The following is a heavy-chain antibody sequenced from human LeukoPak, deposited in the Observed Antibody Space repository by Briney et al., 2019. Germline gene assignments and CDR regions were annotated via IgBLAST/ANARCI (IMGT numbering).Heavy chain of an antibody. CDR2: INHSGST. J-gene: IGHJ4*02. Sequence: PSETLPLTCAVYGGSFSGYYWSWIRQPPGKGLEWIGEINHSGSTNYNPSLKSRVTISVDTSKNQFSLKLSSVTAADTAVYYCARAPQGMITFGGVIAVSEALDYWGQGTLVTVSS. D-gene: IGHD3-16*02. CDR1: GGSFSGYY. CDR3: ARAPQGMITFGGVIAVSEALDY. V-gene: IGHV4-34*01.